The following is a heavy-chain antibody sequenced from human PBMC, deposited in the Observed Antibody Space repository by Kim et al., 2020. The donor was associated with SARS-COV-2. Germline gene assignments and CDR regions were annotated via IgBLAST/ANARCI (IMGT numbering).Heavy chain of an antibody. CDR1: GYSFTSYW. CDR3: ASGVAAAPSS. V-gene: IGHV5-10-1*01. J-gene: IGHJ4*02. D-gene: IGHD6-13*01. CDR2: IDPSDSYT. Sequence: GESLKISCKGSGYSFTSYWISWVRQMPGKGLEWMGRIDPSDSYTNYSPSFQGHVTISADKSISTAYLQWSSLKASDTAMYYCASGVAAAPSSWGQGTLVTVSS.